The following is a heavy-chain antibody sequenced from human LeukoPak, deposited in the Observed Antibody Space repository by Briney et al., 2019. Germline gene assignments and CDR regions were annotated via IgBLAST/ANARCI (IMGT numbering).Heavy chain of an antibody. CDR3: ARAYSSSWYWNWFDP. CDR1: GGSFSGYY. Sequence: SETLSLTCAVYGGSFSGYYWSWIRQPPGKGLEWIGEINHSGSTNYNPSLKSRVTISVDTSKNQFSLKLSSVTAADTAVYYCARAYSSSWYWNWFDPWGQGTLVTVSP. D-gene: IGHD6-13*01. J-gene: IGHJ5*02. V-gene: IGHV4-34*01. CDR2: INHSGST.